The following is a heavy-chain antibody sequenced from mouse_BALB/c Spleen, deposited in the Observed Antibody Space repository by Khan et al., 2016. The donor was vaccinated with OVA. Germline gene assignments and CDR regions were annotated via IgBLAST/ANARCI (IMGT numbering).Heavy chain of an antibody. CDR2: INPNNGFT. CDR1: GYTFTEYT. J-gene: IGHJ3*01. V-gene: IGHV1-18*01. CDR3: GRGSCCSSSSWFGY. D-gene: IGHD1-1*01. Sequence: VQLQQSGPELVKPGASVKISCKTSGYTFTEYTMHWVKQSHGKSLECIGGINPNNGFTNYNQKFKGKATLTVDKSSSTAYMELRSLTSEDSAVYYCGRGSCCSSSSWFGYRVQGTLVTIST.